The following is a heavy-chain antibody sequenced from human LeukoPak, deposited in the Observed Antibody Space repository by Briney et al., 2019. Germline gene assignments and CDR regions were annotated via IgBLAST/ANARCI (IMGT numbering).Heavy chain of an antibody. V-gene: IGHV4-39*01. J-gene: IGHJ5*02. CDR1: GGSISSSEYY. D-gene: IGHD3-16*01. CDR3: ARRGSGKDWFDP. Sequence: SETLSLTCIVSGGSISSSEYYWGWIRQPPGKGLEWIASINYSGRTYYNVSLKSRVSISVDTSKNQFSLQPSSVTAADTAVFYCARRGSGKDWFDPWGQGTLVTVSS. CDR2: INYSGRT.